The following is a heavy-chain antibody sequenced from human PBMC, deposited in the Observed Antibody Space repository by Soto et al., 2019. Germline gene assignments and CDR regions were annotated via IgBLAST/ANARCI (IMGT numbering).Heavy chain of an antibody. V-gene: IGHV3-30*18. D-gene: IGHD1-26*01. J-gene: IGHJ4*02. CDR2: ISYDGSNK. CDR3: AKLVIVGAMPFDY. Sequence: GGSLRLPCSASGFTFSCYGLHLVRQASGKGLEWVAVISYDGSNKYYADSVKGRFTISRDNSKNTLYLQMNSLRAEDTAVYYCAKLVIVGAMPFDYWGQGTLVTVSS. CDR1: GFTFSCYG.